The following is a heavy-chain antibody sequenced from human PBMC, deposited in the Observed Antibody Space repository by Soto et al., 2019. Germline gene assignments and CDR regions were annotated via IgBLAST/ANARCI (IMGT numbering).Heavy chain of an antibody. CDR1: GFTFSSYS. V-gene: IGHV3-48*02. CDR2: ISSSSSTI. J-gene: IGHJ6*02. D-gene: IGHD2-21*02. CDR3: ARAPRKVVVVTAHYYYYGMDV. Sequence: EVQLVESGGGLVQPGGSLRLSCAASGFTFSSYSMNWVRQAPGKGLEWVSYISSSSSTIYYADSVKGRFTISRDNAKNSLYLQMNSLRDEDTAVYYCARAPRKVVVVTAHYYYYGMDVWGQGTTVTVSS.